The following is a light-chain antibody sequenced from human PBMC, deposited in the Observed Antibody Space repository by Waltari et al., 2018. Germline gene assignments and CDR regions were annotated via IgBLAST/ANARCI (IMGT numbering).Light chain of an antibody. CDR1: QSLLPSNGDKY. V-gene: IGKV2-28*01. CDR3: MQPLQTPFT. Sequence: DIVMTQSPLSLPVTPGEPASISCRSSQSLLPSNGDKYLDWYLQKPGQSPQILLYLGSHRASGVPDRVSGSGSGTDFTLKISRVEAEDVGVYYCMQPLQTPFTFGPGTKVDI. CDR2: LGS. J-gene: IGKJ3*01.